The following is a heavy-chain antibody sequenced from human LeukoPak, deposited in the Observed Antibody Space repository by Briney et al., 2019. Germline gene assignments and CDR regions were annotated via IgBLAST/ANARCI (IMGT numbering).Heavy chain of an antibody. CDR3: ARDFSAPLPL. J-gene: IGHJ2*01. Sequence: GGSLRLSCAASGFTFSSYWMHWVRQAPRKGLVWVSGINSDGSSTSYADSVKGRFTIFRDNAKNTLYLQMNSLRDEDTAVYYCARDFSAPLPLWGRGTLVTVSS. CDR1: GFTFSSYW. CDR2: INSDGSST. V-gene: IGHV3-74*01. D-gene: IGHD3-3*02.